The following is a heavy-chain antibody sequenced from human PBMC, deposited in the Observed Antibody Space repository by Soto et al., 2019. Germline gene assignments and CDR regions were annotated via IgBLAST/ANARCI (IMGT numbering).Heavy chain of an antibody. CDR2: TYYTSKGYN. J-gene: IGHJ4*02. CDR1: GDSVSSNSAA. Sequence: SETLSLTCAISGDSVSSNSAAWNWIRQSPSRGLEWLGRTYYTSKGYNDYAVSVKSRITINPDTSKNQFSLQLNSVTPEVTAVYYCARVRSERRHSGSYYYFDYWGQGTLVTVSS. D-gene: IGHD1-26*01. CDR3: ARVRSERRHSGSYYYFDY. V-gene: IGHV6-1*01.